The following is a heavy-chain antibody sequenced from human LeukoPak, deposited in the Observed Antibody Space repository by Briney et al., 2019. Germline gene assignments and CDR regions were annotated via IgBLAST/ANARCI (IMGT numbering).Heavy chain of an antibody. CDR2: MYSGGAT. CDR3: AREGATTAFDY. V-gene: IGHV3-53*01. D-gene: IGHD1-26*01. CDR1: GFTVSGDY. J-gene: IGHJ4*02. Sequence: GGSLRLSCAVSGFTVSGDYMSWVRQAPGKGLEWVSVMYSGGATYYADSVKGRFTISRDNSKNTLYLQMNSLRVEDTAVYYCAREGATTAFDYWGQGTLVTVSS.